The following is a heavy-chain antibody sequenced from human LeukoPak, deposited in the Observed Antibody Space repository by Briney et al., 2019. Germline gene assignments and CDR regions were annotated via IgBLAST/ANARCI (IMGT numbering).Heavy chain of an antibody. Sequence: GGSLRLSCTDSGSTFSNYVMSWVRQAPGKGLEWVSAISESGGSTYYAESVKGRFTISRDNSKNTLSLQMNSLRAEDTAVYYCAFRIYDYVWGSYRSNDAFDIWGQGTMVTVSS. CDR2: ISESGGST. CDR3: AFRIYDYVWGSYRSNDAFDI. CDR1: GSTFSNYV. D-gene: IGHD3-16*02. V-gene: IGHV3-23*01. J-gene: IGHJ3*02.